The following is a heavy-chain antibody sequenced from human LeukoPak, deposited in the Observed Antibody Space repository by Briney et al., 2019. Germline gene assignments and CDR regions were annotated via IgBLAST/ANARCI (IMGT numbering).Heavy chain of an antibody. J-gene: IGHJ3*02. D-gene: IGHD1-26*01. CDR2: ISAYTGST. CDR1: GYTFINYG. CDR3: ARTVGATGAFDI. Sequence: GASVKVSCKASGYTFINYGLTWVRQAPGRGFEWMGWISAYTGSTNYAQELQGRVTMPTDPSTSTAYMDLRSLRSDDTAVYYCARTVGATGAFDIWGQGTMVIVSS. V-gene: IGHV1-18*01.